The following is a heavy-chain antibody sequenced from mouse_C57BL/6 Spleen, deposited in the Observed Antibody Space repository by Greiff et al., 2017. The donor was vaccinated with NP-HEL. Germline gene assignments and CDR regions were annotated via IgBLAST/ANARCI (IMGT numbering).Heavy chain of an antibody. J-gene: IGHJ2*01. D-gene: IGHD1-1*01. Sequence: QVQLQQPGAELVKPGASVKMSCKASGYTFTSYWITWVKQRPGQGLEWIGDIYPGSGSTNYNEKFKSKATLTVDTSSSTAYMQLSSLTSEDSAVYCCAGDYGSSYYFDYWGQGTTLTVSS. CDR3: AGDYGSSYYFDY. V-gene: IGHV1-55*01. CDR2: IYPGSGST. CDR1: GYTFTSYW.